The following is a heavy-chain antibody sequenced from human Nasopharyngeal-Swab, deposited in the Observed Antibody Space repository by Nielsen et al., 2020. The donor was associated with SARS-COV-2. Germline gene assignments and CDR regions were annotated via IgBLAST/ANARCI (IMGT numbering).Heavy chain of an antibody. D-gene: IGHD4-23*01. CDR3: ARARAVVTPNWYFDL. V-gene: IGHV4-34*01. J-gene: IGHJ2*01. Sequence: WIRQPPGKGLEWIGEINHSGSTNYNPSLKSRVTISVDTSKNQFSLKLSSVTAADTAVYYCARARAVVTPNWYFDLWGRGTLVTVSS. CDR2: INHSGST.